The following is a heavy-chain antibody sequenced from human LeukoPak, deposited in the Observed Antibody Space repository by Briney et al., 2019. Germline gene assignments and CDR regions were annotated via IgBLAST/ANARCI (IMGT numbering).Heavy chain of an antibody. CDR2: IKQDGSEK. D-gene: IGHD6-13*01. CDR1: GFTFSSYW. J-gene: IGHJ4*02. Sequence: PGGSLRLSCAASGFTFSSYWMSWVRQAPGKGLEWVANIKQDGSEKYYVDSVKGRFTISRDNAKNSLYLQMNSLRAEDTAVYYCAKGGYSSSWYLVFLDYWGQGTLVTVSS. V-gene: IGHV3-7*03. CDR3: AKGGYSSSWYLVFLDY.